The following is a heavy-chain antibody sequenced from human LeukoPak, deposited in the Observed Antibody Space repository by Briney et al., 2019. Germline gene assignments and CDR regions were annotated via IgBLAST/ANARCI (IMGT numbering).Heavy chain of an antibody. Sequence: GGSLTLSCAPAALTFSNAWTSWVRHAPGEGREWVGRIKSKTDGGTTAYAAPVKGRFTITREDSKNSLYLQMNSLKTEDTAVYYFTTYSEWCSWIQVWFENYFGCWGQGTLVTVSS. J-gene: IGHJ4*02. D-gene: IGHD5-18*01. V-gene: IGHV3-15*01. CDR3: TTYSEWCSWIQVWFENYFGC. CDR1: ALTFSNAW. CDR2: IKSKTDGGTT.